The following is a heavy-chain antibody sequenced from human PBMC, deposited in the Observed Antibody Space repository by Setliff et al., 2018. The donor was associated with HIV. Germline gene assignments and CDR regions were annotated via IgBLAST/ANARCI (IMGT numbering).Heavy chain of an antibody. CDR3: ARSGSSSPYYFDY. Sequence: PSETLSLTCTVSGGSINNDIYFWSWIRQYPGKGLEWIGYIYYSGSAYYNPSLKSRITISVDTSKNQFSLRLSSVTAADTAVYYCARSGSSSPYYFDYWGQGTLVTVSS. CDR2: IYYSGSA. D-gene: IGHD6-6*01. J-gene: IGHJ4*02. V-gene: IGHV4-31*03. CDR1: GGSINNDIYF.